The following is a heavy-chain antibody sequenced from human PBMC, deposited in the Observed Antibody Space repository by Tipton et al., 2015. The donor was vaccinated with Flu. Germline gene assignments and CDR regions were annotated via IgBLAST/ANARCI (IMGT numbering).Heavy chain of an antibody. Sequence: TLSLTCTVSGDSMRSDYFWGWIRQAPGKGLEWIGNIHYSGSPHYNPSLKSRVTISVDTSKNQFSLRLSSVTAADTAVYYCAREWLTGGYYYGMDVWGQGTTVTASS. V-gene: IGHV4-38-2*02. CDR1: GDSMRSDYF. J-gene: IGHJ6*02. CDR2: IHYSGSP. D-gene: IGHD3-9*01. CDR3: AREWLTGGYYYGMDV.